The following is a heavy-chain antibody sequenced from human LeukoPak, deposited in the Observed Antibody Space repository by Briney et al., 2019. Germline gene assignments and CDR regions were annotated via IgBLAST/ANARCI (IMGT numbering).Heavy chain of an antibody. J-gene: IGHJ4*02. CDR3: ARLMNTPDVIATPDY. Sequence: PSETLSLTCAASGYSISSGYYWGWIRQPPGKGLEWIGSIYHSGSTYYNPPLKSRVTISVDTSKNQFSLKLSSVTAADTAVYYCARLMNTPDVIATPDYWGQGTLVTVSS. CDR1: GYSISSGYY. V-gene: IGHV4-38-2*01. D-gene: IGHD2-21*01. CDR2: IYHSGST.